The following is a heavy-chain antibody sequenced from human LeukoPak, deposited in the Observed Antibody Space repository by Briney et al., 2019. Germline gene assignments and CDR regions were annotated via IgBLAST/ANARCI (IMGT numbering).Heavy chain of an antibody. V-gene: IGHV3-48*02. CDR2: ISSDSRTI. CDR3: ARYGSGTSYITNYFDY. J-gene: IGHJ4*02. D-gene: IGHD3-10*01. CDR1: GFXFSSYS. Sequence: GGSLRLSCAASGFXFSSYSINWVRQAPGKGLEWGSYISSDSRTIYYADSVKGRFTISRDNAKNSLYLQMKSLRDEDTAVYYCARYGSGTSYITNYFDYWGQGTLVTVSS.